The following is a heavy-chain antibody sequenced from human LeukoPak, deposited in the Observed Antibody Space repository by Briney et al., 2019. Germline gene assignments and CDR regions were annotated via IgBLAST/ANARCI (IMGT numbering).Heavy chain of an antibody. Sequence: GGSLRLSCAVSGFTLSDYYMDCVRQAPRRGLEWVGRIRNKANSYNTEYAASVKGRITISRDDSKNSLYLQMNSLKAEDTDVYYCARGVVWSGYFYFDYWGQGTLVTVSS. D-gene: IGHD3-3*01. CDR1: GFTLSDYY. V-gene: IGHV3-72*01. CDR3: ARGVVWSGYFYFDY. CDR2: IRNKANSYNT. J-gene: IGHJ4*02.